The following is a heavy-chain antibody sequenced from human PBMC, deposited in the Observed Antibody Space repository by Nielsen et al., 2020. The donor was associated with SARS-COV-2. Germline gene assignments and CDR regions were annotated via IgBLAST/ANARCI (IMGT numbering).Heavy chain of an antibody. Sequence: GGSLRLSCAASGITFGTYTMNWVRQAPGRGLEWVSSLSSSGKYIYYADSLQGRFTSSRDNAKNSLFLQMDSLRVEDTALYYCARSERYSGIYYLPFDMWGPGTMVTVSS. CDR3: ARSERYSGIYYLPFDM. J-gene: IGHJ3*02. CDR1: GITFGTYT. CDR2: LSSSGKYI. D-gene: IGHD1-26*01. V-gene: IGHV3-21*01.